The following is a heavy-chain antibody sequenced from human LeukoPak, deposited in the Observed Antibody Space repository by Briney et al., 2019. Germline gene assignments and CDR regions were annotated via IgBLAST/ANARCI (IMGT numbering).Heavy chain of an antibody. CDR1: GYTFTNYF. D-gene: IGHD4-11*01. Sequence: ASVTVSFTASGYTFTNYFVHWVRQAPGQGLEWMGIINPSGGSTSYAQKFQGTVTMTRDTSTNTVYMELSSLRSEDTAVYYCARDYSNARAFDYWGQGTLVTVSS. CDR2: INPSGGST. V-gene: IGHV1-46*01. CDR3: ARDYSNARAFDY. J-gene: IGHJ4*02.